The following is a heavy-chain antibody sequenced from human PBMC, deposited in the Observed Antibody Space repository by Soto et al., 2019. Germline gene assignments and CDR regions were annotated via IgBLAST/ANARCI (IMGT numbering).Heavy chain of an antibody. V-gene: IGHV3-33*01. D-gene: IGHD5-18*01. J-gene: IGHJ6*02. CDR2: IWYDGSNK. CDR3: ARARIQLWFGGNNGMDV. Sequence: GGSLRLSCAASGFTFSSYGMHWVRQAPGKGLEWVAVIWYDGSNKYYADSVKGRFTISRDNSKNTLYLQMNSLRAEDTAVYYCARARIQLWFGGNNGMDVWGQGTTVTVSS. CDR1: GFTFSSYG.